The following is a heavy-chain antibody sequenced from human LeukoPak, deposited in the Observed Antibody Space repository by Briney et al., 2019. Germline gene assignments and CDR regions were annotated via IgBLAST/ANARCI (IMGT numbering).Heavy chain of an antibody. J-gene: IGHJ4*02. Sequence: ETLSLTCTVSGGSISSYYWSWVRQAPGKGLEWVSAISGSGGRTYYADSVKGRFTISRDNSKNTLYLQMNSLRAEDTAVYYCAKDGDSSSRDFDYWGQGTLVTVSS. CDR3: AKDGDSSSRDFDY. CDR1: GGSISSYY. CDR2: ISGSGGRT. V-gene: IGHV3-23*01. D-gene: IGHD6-6*01.